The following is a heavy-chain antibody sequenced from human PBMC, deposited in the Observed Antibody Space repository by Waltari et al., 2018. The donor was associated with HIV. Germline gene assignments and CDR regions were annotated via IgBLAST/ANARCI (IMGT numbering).Heavy chain of an antibody. V-gene: IGHV3-53*01. J-gene: IGHJ4*02. Sequence: EVQLVESGGGSIQPGGSLRLSCAAPGFTVSSAYISWARQSPAPGKGLEWVSVIHSSGGTNYADSVKGRFTISRDNSKNTLYLQMNSLGAEDTAVYYCARDTTVVGTRYFDYWGRGTLVTVSS. CDR2: IHSSGGT. CDR3: ARDTTVVGTRYFDY. CDR1: GFTVSSAY. D-gene: IGHD6-13*01.